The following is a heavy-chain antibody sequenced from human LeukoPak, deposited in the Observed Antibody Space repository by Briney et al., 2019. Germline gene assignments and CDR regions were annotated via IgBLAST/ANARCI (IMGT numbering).Heavy chain of an antibody. CDR3: AREAYCGGDCYGLGRQFDY. CDR2: ISAYNGNT. CDR1: GYTFTSYG. D-gene: IGHD2-21*02. J-gene: IGHJ4*02. V-gene: IGHV1-18*01. Sequence: ASVKVSCKASGYTFTSYGISWVRQAPGQGLEWMGWISAYNGNTNYAQKLQGRVTMTTDTSTSTAYMELRSLRSDDTAVYYCAREAYCGGDCYGLGRQFDYWGQGTLVTVSS.